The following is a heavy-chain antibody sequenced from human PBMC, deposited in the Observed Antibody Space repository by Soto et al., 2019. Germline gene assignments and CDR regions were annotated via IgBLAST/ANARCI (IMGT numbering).Heavy chain of an antibody. J-gene: IGHJ5*02. V-gene: IGHV3-23*01. CDR2: ISGSGGTT. CDR3: AKDKGAFWSGYSNWFDP. D-gene: IGHD3-3*01. CDR1: GFTFSSYA. Sequence: GSLRLSCAASGFTFSSYAMSWVRQAPGKGLEWVSAISGSGGTTYYADSVKGRFTISRDNAKNSLYLQMNSLRAEDTALYYCAKDKGAFWSGYSNWFDPWGQGTLVTVSS.